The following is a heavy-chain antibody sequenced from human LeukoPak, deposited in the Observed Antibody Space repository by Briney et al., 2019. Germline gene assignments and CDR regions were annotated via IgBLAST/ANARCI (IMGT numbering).Heavy chain of an antibody. CDR3: AREGPVAVAGPDY. D-gene: IGHD6-19*01. J-gene: IGHJ4*02. Sequence: GASVKVSCKASGYTFTNYGISWVRQAPGQGLEWVGWISAYNGNTNYAQNLQDRVTMTTDTSTSAAYMELRSLISDDTAVYYCAREGPVAVAGPDYWGQGTLVTVSS. CDR2: ISAYNGNT. CDR1: GYTFTNYG. V-gene: IGHV1-18*01.